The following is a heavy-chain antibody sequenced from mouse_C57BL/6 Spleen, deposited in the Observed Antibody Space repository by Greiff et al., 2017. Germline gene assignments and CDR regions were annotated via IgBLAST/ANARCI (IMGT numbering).Heavy chain of an antibody. CDR1: GFTFSDYG. J-gene: IGHJ3*01. D-gene: IGHD4-1*01. CDR2: ISSGSSTI. CDR3: AKLGFAY. Sequence: EVKLQESGGGLVKPGGSLKLSCAASGFTFSDYGMHWVRQAPEKGLEWVAYISSGSSTIYYADTVKGRFTISRDNAKNTLFLQMTSLRSEDTAMYYCAKLGFAYWGQGTLVTVSA. V-gene: IGHV5-17*01.